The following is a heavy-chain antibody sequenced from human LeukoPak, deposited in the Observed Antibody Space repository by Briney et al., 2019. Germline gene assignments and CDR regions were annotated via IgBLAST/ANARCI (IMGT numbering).Heavy chain of an antibody. CDR3: AKASRYLGSGSYYRDAFDI. CDR2: ISFDGSNK. V-gene: IGHV3-30*18. CDR1: GFTFSSYG. J-gene: IGHJ3*02. Sequence: GRSLRLSCAASGFTFSSYGVHWVRQAPGKGLEWVAVISFDGSNKYYADSVKGRFTVSRDNSKKTLYLQMNSLRAEDTAVYYCAKASRYLGSGSYYRDAFDIWGQGTMVTVSS. D-gene: IGHD3-10*02.